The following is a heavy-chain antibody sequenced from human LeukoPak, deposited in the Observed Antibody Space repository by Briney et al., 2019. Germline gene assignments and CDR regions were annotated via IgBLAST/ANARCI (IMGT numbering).Heavy chain of an antibody. CDR2: INHSGST. Sequence: SETLSLTCAVYGGSFSGYYWSWIRQPPGKGLEWIGEINHSGSTNYNPSLKSRVTISVDTSKNQFSLKLSSVTAADTAVYYCARRGWRSSWYTPTYYFDYWGQGTLVTVSS. D-gene: IGHD6-13*01. CDR1: GGSFSGYY. CDR3: ARRGWRSSWYTPTYYFDY. J-gene: IGHJ4*02. V-gene: IGHV4-34*01.